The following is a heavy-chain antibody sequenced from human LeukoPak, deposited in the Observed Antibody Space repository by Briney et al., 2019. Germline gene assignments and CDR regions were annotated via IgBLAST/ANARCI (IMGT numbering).Heavy chain of an antibody. CDR1: GGSVSTSDYY. CDR3: ARVFDS. J-gene: IGHJ4*02. Sequence: KASETLSLTCTVSGGSVSTSDYYWGWIRQSPVKGLEWIGDVFYTGKTNYNPSLRGRATISIDTSKNQFSLKLTYVTAADSAVYYCARVFDSWGQGTLVTVSS. CDR2: VFYTGKT. V-gene: IGHV4-39*07.